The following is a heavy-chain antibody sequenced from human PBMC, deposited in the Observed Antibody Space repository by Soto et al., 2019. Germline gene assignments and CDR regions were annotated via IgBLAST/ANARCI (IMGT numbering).Heavy chain of an antibody. CDR3: ARVIAAAEDYGMDV. D-gene: IGHD6-13*01. J-gene: IGHJ6*02. CDR1: GGSISSYY. CDR2: IYYSGST. V-gene: IGHV4-59*01. Sequence: SETLSLTCTVSGGSISSYYWSWIRQPPGKGLEWIGYIYYSGSTNYNPSFKSRVTISVDTSKNQLSLKLSSVTAADTAVYYCARVIAAAEDYGMDVWGQGTTVPVSS.